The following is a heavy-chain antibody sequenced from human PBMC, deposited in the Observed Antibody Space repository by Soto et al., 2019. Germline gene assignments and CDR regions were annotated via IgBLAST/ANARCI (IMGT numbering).Heavy chain of an antibody. Sequence: PGGSLRLSCAASGFTFSTYATSWVRQAPGKGLEWVSAISGSGDSTYYADSVKGRFTISRDNSKNTLYLQMNSLRVEDTAVYYCAKDYYYDSSGPDYWGQGTRVTVSS. CDR2: ISGSGDST. V-gene: IGHV3-23*01. J-gene: IGHJ4*02. CDR1: GFTFSTYA. D-gene: IGHD3-22*01. CDR3: AKDYYYDSSGPDY.